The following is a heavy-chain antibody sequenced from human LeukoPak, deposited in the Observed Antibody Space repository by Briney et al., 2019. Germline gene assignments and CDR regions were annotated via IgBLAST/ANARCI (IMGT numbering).Heavy chain of an antibody. Sequence: QAGGSLRLSCAASGFTFDDYAMHWVRQAPGKGLEWVSGINWNSGSIGYADSVKGRFTISRDNAKNSLYLQMNSLRAEDTALYYCAQDHSSSRGPLDYWGQGTLVTVSS. D-gene: IGHD6-13*01. CDR2: INWNSGSI. J-gene: IGHJ4*02. V-gene: IGHV3-9*01. CDR3: AQDHSSSRGPLDY. CDR1: GFTFDDYA.